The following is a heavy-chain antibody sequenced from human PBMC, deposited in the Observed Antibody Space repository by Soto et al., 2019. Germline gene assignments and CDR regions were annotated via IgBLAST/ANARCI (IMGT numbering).Heavy chain of an antibody. CDR1: GFTFSSYG. J-gene: IGHJ4*02. D-gene: IGHD3-9*01. CDR2: IWYDGSNK. V-gene: IGHV3-33*01. Sequence: PGGSLRLSCAASGFTFSSYGMHWVRQAPGKGLEWVAVIWYDGSNKYYADSVKGRFTISRDNSKNTLYLQMNSLRAEDTAVYYCARVRYFDWLGPWLTDYWGQGTLVTVSS. CDR3: ARVRYFDWLGPWLTDY.